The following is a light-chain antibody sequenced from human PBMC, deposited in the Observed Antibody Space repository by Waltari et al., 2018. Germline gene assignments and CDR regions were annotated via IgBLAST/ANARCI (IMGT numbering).Light chain of an antibody. CDR3: QQYYTIPIT. CDR1: LYSSSHKND. CDR2: WAS. J-gene: IGKJ5*01. Sequence: LYSSSHKNDLAWYQEKPGQPPKLLLYWASTRASGVPDRFSGSGSGTDVTLTISSLRTEDVAVYYCQQYYTIPITFGQGTRLEIK. V-gene: IGKV4-1*01.